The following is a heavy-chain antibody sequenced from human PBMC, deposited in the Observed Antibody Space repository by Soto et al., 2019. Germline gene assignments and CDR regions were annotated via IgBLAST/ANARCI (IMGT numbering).Heavy chain of an antibody. V-gene: IGHV4-30-4*01. CDR1: GGSISDDEYF. Sequence: SETLSLTCIVSGGSISDDEYFWSWIRQPPGRGLEWIAYISYTGSTYYNASLKSRLAISMDTSKNQFSLTVASVTAADTAVYFGARGDSGPSYHLDSWGQGTLVTVSS. CDR2: ISYTGST. CDR3: ARGDSGPSYHLDS. J-gene: IGHJ4*02. D-gene: IGHD2-8*02.